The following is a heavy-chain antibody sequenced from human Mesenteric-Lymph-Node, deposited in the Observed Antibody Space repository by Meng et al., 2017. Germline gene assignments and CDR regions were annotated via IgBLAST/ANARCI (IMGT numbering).Heavy chain of an antibody. CDR1: GFTFSSYA. CDR3: AKDILGYFASGSAFDF. Sequence: SLKISCAASGFTFSSYAMSWVRQAPGKGLEWVAGISWNSNNIGYADSVKGRFTISRDHAQNSLYLDMNSLRPEDTALYYCAKDILGYFASGSAFDFWGQGTLVTVSS. D-gene: IGHD3-10*01. J-gene: IGHJ4*02. V-gene: IGHV3-9*01. CDR2: ISWNSNNI.